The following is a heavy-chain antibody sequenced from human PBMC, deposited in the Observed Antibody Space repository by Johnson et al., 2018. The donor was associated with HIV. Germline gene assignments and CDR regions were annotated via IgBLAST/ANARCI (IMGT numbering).Heavy chain of an antibody. CDR2: ISYDGSNK. Sequence: FSDHYMDWVRQAPGKGLEWVAVISYDGSNKYYADSVKGRFTISRDNSKNTLYLQMNSLRAEDTAVYYCARDRGIAARPFRYAFDIWGQGTMVTVSS. V-gene: IGHV3-30*19. J-gene: IGHJ3*02. D-gene: IGHD6-6*01. CDR3: ARDRGIAARPFRYAFDI. CDR1: FSDHY.